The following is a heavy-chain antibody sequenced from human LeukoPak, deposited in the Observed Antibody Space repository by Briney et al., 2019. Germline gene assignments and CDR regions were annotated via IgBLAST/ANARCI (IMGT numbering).Heavy chain of an antibody. CDR1: GGSISSGDYY. CDR2: IYYSGST. CDR3: ARDLMVRGAPFDY. V-gene: IGHV4-30-4*01. D-gene: IGHD3-10*01. J-gene: IGHJ4*02. Sequence: SETLSLTCTVSGGSISSGDYYWSWIRQPPGKGLEWIGYIYYSGSTYYNPSPKSRVTISVDTSKNQFSLKLSSVTAADTAVYYCARDLMVRGAPFDYWGQGTLVTVSS.